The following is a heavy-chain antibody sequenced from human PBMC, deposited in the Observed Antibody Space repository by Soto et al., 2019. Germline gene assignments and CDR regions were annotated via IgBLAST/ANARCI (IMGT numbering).Heavy chain of an antibody. CDR2: ISYDGTNK. Sequence: QEQLVESGEGVVQPGRSLRLCCAASGFTFSDYAMHCVRQAPGKGLEWVAVISYDGTNKYYADSVKGRFTISKDNSKNTLYLQMNSLRPEDTAVYYCARDSYGMDVWGQGTTVTVSS. CDR1: GFTFSDYA. J-gene: IGHJ6*02. CDR3: ARDSYGMDV. V-gene: IGHV3-30-3*01.